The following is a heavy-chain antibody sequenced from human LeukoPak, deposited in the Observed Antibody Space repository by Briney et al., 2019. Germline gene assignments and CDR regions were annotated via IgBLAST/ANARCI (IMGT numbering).Heavy chain of an antibody. V-gene: IGHV4-59*01. Sequence: SETLSPTCTVSGGSISSYYWSWIRQPPGKGLEWIGYIYYSGSTNYDPSLKSRVTISVDTSKNQFSLKLSSVTAADTAVYYCARLALQEVGATQTYYLDYWGQGTLVTVSS. CDR2: IYYSGST. D-gene: IGHD1-26*01. CDR3: ARLALQEVGATQTYYLDY. J-gene: IGHJ4*02. CDR1: GGSISSYY.